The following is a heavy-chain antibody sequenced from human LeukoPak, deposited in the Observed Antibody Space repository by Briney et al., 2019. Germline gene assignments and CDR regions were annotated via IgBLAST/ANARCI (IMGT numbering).Heavy chain of an antibody. CDR1: GGTFSSYA. J-gene: IGHJ5*02. V-gene: IGHV1-69*01. CDR2: IIPIFGTA. D-gene: IGHD5-18*01. CDR3: ARDPVHLGGYSYDYTPYNWFDP. Sequence: SVRVSCKASGGTFSSYAISWVRQAPGQGLEWMGGIIPIFGTANYAQKFQGRVTITADESTSTAYMELSSLRYEDTAVYYCARDPVHLGGYSYDYTPYNWFDPWGQGTLVTVSS.